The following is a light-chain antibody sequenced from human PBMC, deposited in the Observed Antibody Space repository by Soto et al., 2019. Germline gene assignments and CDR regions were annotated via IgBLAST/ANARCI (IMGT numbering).Light chain of an antibody. Sequence: IVLTQSPGTLSLSPGERATLSCRASQRVTSNYLAWYQQRPGQAPRLLIFGASIRDTGLPDRFSGSGSGTDFTLTISRLEPEDFAVYYCQRYGSSPGTFGQGTKVDIK. J-gene: IGKJ1*01. CDR3: QRYGSSPGT. CDR2: GAS. V-gene: IGKV3-20*01. CDR1: QRVTSNY.